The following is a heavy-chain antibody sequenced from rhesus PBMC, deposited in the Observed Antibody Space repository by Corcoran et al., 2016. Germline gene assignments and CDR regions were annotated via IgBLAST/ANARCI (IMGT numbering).Heavy chain of an antibody. CDR2: IYGSGSST. CDR3: ARHAYSSGWYYFDY. Sequence: QLQLQESGPGLVKPSETLSVTCAVPGGSISSNYWSWIRQPPGKGLEWIGRIYGSGSSTNYNPSLKSRVTLSVDTSKNQLSLKLSSVTAADTAVYYCARHAYSSGWYYFDYWGQGVLVTVSS. CDR1: GGSISSNY. D-gene: IGHD6-31*01. V-gene: IGHV4-169*01. J-gene: IGHJ4*01.